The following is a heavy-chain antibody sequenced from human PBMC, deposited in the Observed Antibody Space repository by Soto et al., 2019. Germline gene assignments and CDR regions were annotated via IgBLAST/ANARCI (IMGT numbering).Heavy chain of an antibody. Sequence: QVQLEESGGAVVQPGRSLRLSCAASGFTFSRHTMHWVRQAPGKGLEWVASISYDGSNKYYADSVKGRFTISRDNSKNTLSVQMDSLRAEDTAVYYCARDRLRLGELSLLGYFDYWGQGTLVTVSS. D-gene: IGHD3-16*02. CDR3: ARDRLRLGELSLLGYFDY. CDR2: ISYDGSNK. CDR1: GFTFSRHT. V-gene: IGHV3-30*04. J-gene: IGHJ4*02.